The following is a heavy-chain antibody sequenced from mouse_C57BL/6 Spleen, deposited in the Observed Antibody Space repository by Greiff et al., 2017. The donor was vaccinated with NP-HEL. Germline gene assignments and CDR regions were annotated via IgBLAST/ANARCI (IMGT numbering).Heavy chain of an antibody. CDR2: ISSGSSTL. J-gene: IGHJ1*03. CDR1: GFTFSDYG. V-gene: IGHV5-17*01. Sequence: VQLKESGGGLVKPGGSLKLSCAASGFTFSDYGMHWVRQAPEKGLEWVAYISSGSSTLYYVDTVKGRFTISRDNAKNTLFLQMTSLRSEDTAMYYCARRDWYFDVWGTGTTVTVSS. CDR3: ARRDWYFDV.